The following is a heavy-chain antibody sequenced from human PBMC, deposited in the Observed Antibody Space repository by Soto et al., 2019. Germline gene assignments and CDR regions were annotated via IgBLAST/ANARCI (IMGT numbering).Heavy chain of an antibody. CDR1: GGSISSYY. CDR2: IYYSGST. Sequence: PSETLSLTCTVSGGSISSYYWSWIRQPPGKGLEWIGYIYYSGSTNYNPSLKSRVTISVDTSKNQFSLKLSSVTAADTAVYYCARGQVLAAAGTEINNWFDPWGQGTLVTVSS. D-gene: IGHD6-13*01. CDR3: ARGQVLAAAGTEINNWFDP. V-gene: IGHV4-59*01. J-gene: IGHJ5*02.